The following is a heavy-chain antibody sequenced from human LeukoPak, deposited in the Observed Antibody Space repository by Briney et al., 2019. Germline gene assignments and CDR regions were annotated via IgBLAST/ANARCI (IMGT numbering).Heavy chain of an antibody. CDR1: GFTFDDYG. CDR3: ARDGTDYGDRNGRDY. J-gene: IGHJ4*02. CDR2: INWNGSST. Sequence: GGSLRLSCAASGFTFDDYGMSWVRQAPGKGLEWVSGINWNGSSTGYADSVKGRFTISRDNAKNSLYLQMNSLRAEDTALYYCARDGTDYGDRNGRDYWGQGTLVTVSS. V-gene: IGHV3-20*04. D-gene: IGHD4-17*01.